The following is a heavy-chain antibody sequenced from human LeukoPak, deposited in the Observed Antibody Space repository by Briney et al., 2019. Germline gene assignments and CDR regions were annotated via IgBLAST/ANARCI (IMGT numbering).Heavy chain of an antibody. CDR3: ARGNYGDYDTYYFDY. Sequence: PSETLSLTCTVSGGSISSYYWSWIRQPPGKGLEWIGYIYYSGSTNYNPSLKSRVTISVDTSKNQFSLTLSSVTAADTAVYYCARGNYGDYDTYYFDYWGQGTLVTVSS. CDR2: IYYSGST. D-gene: IGHD4-17*01. CDR1: GGSISSYY. V-gene: IGHV4-59*01. J-gene: IGHJ4*02.